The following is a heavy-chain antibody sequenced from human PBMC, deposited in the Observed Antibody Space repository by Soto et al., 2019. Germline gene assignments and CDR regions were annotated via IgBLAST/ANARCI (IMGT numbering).Heavy chain of an antibody. J-gene: IGHJ4*02. CDR1: GGSISSGGYS. Sequence: PSETLSLTCAVSGGSISSGGYSWSWIRQPPGKDLEWIGYIYHSGSTYYNPSLKSRVTISVDRSKNQFSLKLSSVTAADTAVYYCARGASSDKRDSSGYTFDYWGQGTLVTVSS. V-gene: IGHV4-30-2*01. D-gene: IGHD3-22*01. CDR2: IYHSGST. CDR3: ARGASSDKRDSSGYTFDY.